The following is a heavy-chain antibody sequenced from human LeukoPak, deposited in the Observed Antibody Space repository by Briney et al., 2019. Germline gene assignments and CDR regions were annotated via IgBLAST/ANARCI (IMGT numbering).Heavy chain of an antibody. CDR3: AIRGYSGYEYFYYMDV. J-gene: IGHJ6*03. CDR1: GFTFSSYA. Sequence: GGSLRLSCAASGFTFSSYAMSWVRQGPGKGLEWVSAISGSGGSTYYADSVKGRFTISRDNSKNTLYLQMNSLRAEDTAVYYCAIRGYSGYEYFYYMDVWGKGTTVTVSS. V-gene: IGHV3-23*01. CDR2: ISGSGGST. D-gene: IGHD5-12*01.